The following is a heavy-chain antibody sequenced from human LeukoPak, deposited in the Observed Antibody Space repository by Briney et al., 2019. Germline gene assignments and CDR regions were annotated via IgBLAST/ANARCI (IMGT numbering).Heavy chain of an antibody. CDR3: ATVAGSSLSRNYFDP. CDR1: GFNFDDYA. J-gene: IGHJ5*02. Sequence: GGSLRLSCAASGFNFDDYAMHWVRQPPGKGLEWVSGISWNSANIGYADSVKGRFTISRDNAKNSLYLQMNSLRDEDAAFYYCATVAGSSLSRNYFDPWGQGTLVTVSS. D-gene: IGHD6-6*01. V-gene: IGHV3-9*01. CDR2: ISWNSANI.